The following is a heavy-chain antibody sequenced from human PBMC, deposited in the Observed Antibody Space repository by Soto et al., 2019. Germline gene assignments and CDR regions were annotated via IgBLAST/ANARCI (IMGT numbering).Heavy chain of an antibody. CDR1: GFTFITSW. CDR3: ARDPGGYGDYD. D-gene: IGHD4-17*01. CDR2: ISSDGSSP. Sequence: EVQLVESGGGLVQPGGSLRLSCATSGFTFITSWMHWVRQDPGKWLMWVSRISSDGSSPNYADSVKGRFTISRDNAKNTLYLQMNSLRAEETAVYYCARDPGGYGDYDWGQGTLVTVSS. J-gene: IGHJ4*02. V-gene: IGHV3-74*01.